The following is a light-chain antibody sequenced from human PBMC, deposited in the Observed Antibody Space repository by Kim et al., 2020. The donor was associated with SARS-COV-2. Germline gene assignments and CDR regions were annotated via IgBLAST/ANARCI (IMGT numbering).Light chain of an antibody. CDR1: SVRSYY. Sequence: AEGQTVRITSQGDSVRSYYGSWFQQKPGQAPVLVIYGKNNRPSGIPDRFSGSSSGNTASLTITGAQAEDEADYYCNSRDSSGNRVLFGGGTQLTVL. J-gene: IGLJ2*01. CDR3: NSRDSSGNRVL. V-gene: IGLV3-19*01. CDR2: GKN.